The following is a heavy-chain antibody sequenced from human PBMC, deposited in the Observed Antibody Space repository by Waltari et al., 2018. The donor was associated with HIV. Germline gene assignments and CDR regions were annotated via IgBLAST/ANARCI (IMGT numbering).Heavy chain of an antibody. J-gene: IGHJ4*02. Sequence: EVQLLESGGGSVQPGGSLRLSCAASGFTFRIYAMTWVRQAPGKGMGWVSDSSGSGTKTYDADSVKGRFTISRDNSKNTVYLQMNSLRAEDTAVYYCAKDNYDMLTGYYYWGQGTLVTVSS. D-gene: IGHD3-9*01. V-gene: IGHV3-23*01. CDR1: GFTFRIYA. CDR2: SSGSGTKT. CDR3: AKDNYDMLTGYYY.